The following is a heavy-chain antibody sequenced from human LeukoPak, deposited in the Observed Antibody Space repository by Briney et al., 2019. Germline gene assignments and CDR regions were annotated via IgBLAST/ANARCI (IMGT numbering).Heavy chain of an antibody. CDR3: ARRGPFWSGYLAVYYYYYGMDV. CDR2: IIPIFGTA. V-gene: IGHV1-69*13. Sequence: SVKVSCKASGGTFSSYAISWVRQAPGQGLEWMGGIIPIFGTANYAQRFQGRVTITADESTSTAYMELSSLRSEDTAVYYCARRGPFWSGYLAVYYYYYGMDVWGQGTTVTVSS. CDR1: GGTFSSYA. J-gene: IGHJ6*02. D-gene: IGHD3-3*01.